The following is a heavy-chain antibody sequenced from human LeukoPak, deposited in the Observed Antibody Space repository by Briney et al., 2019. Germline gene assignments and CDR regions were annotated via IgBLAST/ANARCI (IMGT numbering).Heavy chain of an antibody. Sequence: PGGPLGLSCAASGFTFGDHIMNWVRQLPGKRLEWVAYVSGSGSTVYYADSVKGRLTVSRDNGKSSLYLQMNSLRAEDTAVYYCATGDYGVHGDYWGQGTLVTVSS. D-gene: IGHD4/OR15-4a*01. CDR3: ATGDYGVHGDY. CDR2: VSGSGSTV. V-gene: IGHV3-48*01. J-gene: IGHJ4*02. CDR1: GFTFGDHI.